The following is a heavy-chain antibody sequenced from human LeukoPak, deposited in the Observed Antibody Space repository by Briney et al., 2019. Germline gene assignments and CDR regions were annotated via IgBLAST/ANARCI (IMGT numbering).Heavy chain of an antibody. CDR3: ARQGWVDKVATRGYYFDY. D-gene: IGHD5-12*01. CDR2: FYYSGTT. Sequence: PSETLSLTCTVSGGSISSSSYYWGWIRQPPGKGLEWIGSFYYSGTTSYKPSLKSRVTISVDTSKKQFSLDLNSVTAADTAVYYCARQGWVDKVATRGYYFDYWGRGTLVTVSS. CDR1: GGSISSSSYY. J-gene: IGHJ4*02. V-gene: IGHV4-39*01.